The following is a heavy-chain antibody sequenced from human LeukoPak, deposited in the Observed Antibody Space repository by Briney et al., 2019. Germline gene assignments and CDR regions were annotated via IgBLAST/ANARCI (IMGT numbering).Heavy chain of an antibody. CDR1: VDNIINYW. CDR3: ARLGKGLLRYSFDY. Sequence: GESLKISCEVSVDNIINYWIGWVRQMPGKGLEWMAIIFPGDSTATYNPSFQRQVSLSVDKSVSAAYLQWSSLQASDTPIYYCARLGKGLLRYSFDYWGHGTLVTVAS. D-gene: IGHD3-16*01. V-gene: IGHV5-51*01. CDR2: IFPGDSTA. J-gene: IGHJ4*01.